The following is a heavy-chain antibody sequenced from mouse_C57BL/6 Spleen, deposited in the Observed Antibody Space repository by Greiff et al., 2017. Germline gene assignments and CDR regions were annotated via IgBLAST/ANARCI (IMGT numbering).Heavy chain of an antibody. J-gene: IGHJ4*01. CDR1: GYTFTSYW. CDR2: IDPSDSYT. D-gene: IGHD4-1*01. Sequence: VQLQQPGAELVMPGASVKLSCKASGYTFTSYWMHWVKQRPGQGLEWIGEIDPSDSYTNYNQKFKGKSTLTVDKSSSTAYMQLSSLTSDDSAVYYCARPRLGSFAMDYWGQGTSVTVSS. CDR3: ARPRLGSFAMDY. V-gene: IGHV1-69*01.